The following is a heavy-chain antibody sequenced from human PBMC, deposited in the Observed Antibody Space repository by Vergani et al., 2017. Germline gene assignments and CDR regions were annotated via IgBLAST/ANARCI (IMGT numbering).Heavy chain of an antibody. V-gene: IGHV4-4*03. CDR1: GGSISSSNW. Sequence: QVQLQESGPGLLKPPGTLSLTCAVSGGSISSSNWWTWVRQPPGKGLEWIGEIYHSGSTNYNQSLKSRVTISVDKSKNQFSLKLSSVTAADTAVYYCARGRSYYGSGSYLDYWGQGTLVTVSS. CDR2: IYHSGST. D-gene: IGHD3-10*01. J-gene: IGHJ4*02. CDR3: ARGRSYYGSGSYLDY.